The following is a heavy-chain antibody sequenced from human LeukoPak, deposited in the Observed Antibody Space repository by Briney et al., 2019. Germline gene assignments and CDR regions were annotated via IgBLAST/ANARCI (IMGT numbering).Heavy chain of an antibody. V-gene: IGHV4-59*01. CDR2: IYYSGNS. CDR3: ATRSTGVAATFDS. CDR1: GGTISSYY. Sequence: SETLSLTCTVSGGTISSYYWSWIRQPPGKGLEWIGYIYYSGNSNYNPSLKSRVTISADTSKNEFSLKLSSVTAADTAVYYCATRSTGVAATFDSWGQGALVTVSS. D-gene: IGHD2-15*01. J-gene: IGHJ4*02.